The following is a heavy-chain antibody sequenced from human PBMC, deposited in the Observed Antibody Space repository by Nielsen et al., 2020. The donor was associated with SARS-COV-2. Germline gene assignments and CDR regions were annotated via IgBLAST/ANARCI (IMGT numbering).Heavy chain of an antibody. V-gene: IGHV3-11*05. CDR3: AREGYYDSSAFYAFDI. D-gene: IGHD3-22*01. CDR2: ISTGSRNT. Sequence: GGSLRLSCAASGFTFSDYYMTWIRQAPGKGLEWLSYISTGSRNTIYADSVKGRITISRDISKNTLNLQMNSLRAEDTAVYYCAREGYYDSSAFYAFDIWGQGTMVTVSS. CDR1: GFTFSDYY. J-gene: IGHJ3*02.